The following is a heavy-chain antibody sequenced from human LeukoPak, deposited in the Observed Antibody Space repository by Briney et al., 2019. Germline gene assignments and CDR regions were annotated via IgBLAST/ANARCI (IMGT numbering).Heavy chain of an antibody. CDR2: ISSDGTTT. CDR3: ASPGDNYAILGLDY. CDR1: GFTLSKYW. D-gene: IGHD3-9*01. J-gene: IGHJ4*02. V-gene: IGHV3-74*01. Sequence: GGSLRLSCAASGFTLSKYWMHWVRQAPGKGLAWVSRISSDGTTTAYADSVKGRFTISRDSAKNMLYLQMNSLRVEDTAMYYCASPGDNYAILGLDYWGQGTLVTVPS.